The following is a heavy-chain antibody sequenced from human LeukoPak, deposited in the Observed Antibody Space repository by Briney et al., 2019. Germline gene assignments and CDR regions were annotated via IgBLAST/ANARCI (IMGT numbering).Heavy chain of an antibody. CDR2: TYYRSKWYN. Sequence: SQTLSLTYAISGDSVSINSAAWTWIRQSPSRGLEWLGRTYYRSKWYNDYAVSVKSRITINPDTSKNQFSLQLNSVTPEDTAVYYCAREKMAQKIDYWGQGTLVTVSS. D-gene: IGHD5-24*01. V-gene: IGHV6-1*01. CDR1: GDSVSINSAA. CDR3: AREKMAQKIDY. J-gene: IGHJ4*02.